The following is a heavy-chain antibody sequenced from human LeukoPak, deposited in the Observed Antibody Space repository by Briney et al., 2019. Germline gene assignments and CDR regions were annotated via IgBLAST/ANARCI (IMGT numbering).Heavy chain of an antibody. V-gene: IGHV1-46*02. D-gene: IGHD4-11*01. CDR1: GYTFNSYY. Sequence: GASVKVSCKASGYTFNSYYMHWVRQAPGQGLEWMGIINPSGGSTSYAQKFQGRVTITADESTSTAYMELSSLRSEGTAVYYCARGNGYYFDYWGQGTLVTVSS. CDR3: ARGNGYYFDY. CDR2: INPSGGST. J-gene: IGHJ4*02.